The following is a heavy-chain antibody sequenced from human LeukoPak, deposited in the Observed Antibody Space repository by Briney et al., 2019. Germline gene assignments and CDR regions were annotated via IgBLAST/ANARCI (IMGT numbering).Heavy chain of an antibody. V-gene: IGHV3-23*01. CDR2: VSGSGDHT. CDR1: GFTFSSYG. Sequence: GGSLRLSCAASGFTFSSYGMSWVRQAPGEGLEWVSSVSGSGDHTYYADSVKGRFTVSRDNSKNTLFLQMNSLRAEDTAIYYCAKGHYSNSQYLGDSRGQGTLVTVSS. CDR3: AKGHYSNSQYLGDS. J-gene: IGHJ4*02. D-gene: IGHD2-21*01.